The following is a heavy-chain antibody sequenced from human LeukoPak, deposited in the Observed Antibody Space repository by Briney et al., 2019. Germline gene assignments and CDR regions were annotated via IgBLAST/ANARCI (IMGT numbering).Heavy chain of an antibody. CDR2: TTQDGSDN. Sequence: PGGSLRLSCAVSGFSFSRFWMNGVGQARGKGLEWVANTTQDGSDNYYVDSVKGRFTISRDNANNSLYLQMNSLRAEDTAVYYCVRTYFDWYFDLWGPGTLVSVSS. CDR1: GFSFSRFW. D-gene: IGHD2/OR15-2a*01. CDR3: VRTYFDWYFDL. J-gene: IGHJ2*01. V-gene: IGHV3-7*01.